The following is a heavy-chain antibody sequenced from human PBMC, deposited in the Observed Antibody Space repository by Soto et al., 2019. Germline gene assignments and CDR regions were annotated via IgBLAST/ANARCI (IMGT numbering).Heavy chain of an antibody. CDR2: IAGSVGST. CDR1: GFTFSDHG. Sequence: EVHLLESGGGLVQPGGSLRLSCAASGFTFSDHGMSWVRQAPGKGLEWVSAIAGSVGSTYYSDSVKGRFTISRDNSKNMLHLQINSLREEDTGVHYCAEDRTIAARTYDEWAEGVLVTASS. J-gene: IGHJ4*02. D-gene: IGHD6-6*01. CDR3: AEDRTIAARTYDE. V-gene: IGHV3-23*01.